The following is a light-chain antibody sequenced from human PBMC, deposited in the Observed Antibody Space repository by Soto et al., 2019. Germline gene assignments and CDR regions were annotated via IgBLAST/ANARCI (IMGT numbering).Light chain of an antibody. V-gene: IGKV3-15*01. J-gene: IGKJ5*01. CDR3: QQYYNWSPNT. Sequence: IVLPQSTATLSVSPGERATRSCRASHGIISHLAWYQQKPVQPPRLLIYGASSRATGVPARFSGSGSVTEFTLTISSLQSEDFGVYYCQQYYNWSPNTFCQRRRLEI. CDR2: GAS. CDR1: HGIISH.